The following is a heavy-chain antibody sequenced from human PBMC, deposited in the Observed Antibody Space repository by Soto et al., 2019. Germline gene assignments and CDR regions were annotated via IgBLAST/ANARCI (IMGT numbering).Heavy chain of an antibody. CDR3: TRFRHSSGYYLDY. D-gene: IGHD3-22*01. CDR2: IRSTANNYAT. CDR1: GFTFSGSA. Sequence: EVQLVESGGDLVQPGGSLKLSCAASGFTFSGSAMHWVRQASGKGLEWVGRIRSTANNYATSYAASVKGRFTISRDXXKNTVYLQMNSLKSEDTAVYYCTRFRHSSGYYLDYWGQGTLVTVSS. V-gene: IGHV3-73*02. J-gene: IGHJ4*02.